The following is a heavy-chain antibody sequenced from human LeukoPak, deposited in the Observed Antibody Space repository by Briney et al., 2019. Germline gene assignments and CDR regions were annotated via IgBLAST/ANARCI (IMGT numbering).Heavy chain of an antibody. J-gene: IGHJ4*02. D-gene: IGHD2-8*01. Sequence: GASVKVSCKASGGTFSSYAISWVRQAPGQGLEWMGRIIPILGIANYAQEFQGRVTITADKSTSTAYMELSSLRSEDTAVYYCARATSGIRGYFDYWGQGTLVTVSS. CDR1: GGTFSSYA. CDR3: ARATSGIRGYFDY. CDR2: IIPILGIA. V-gene: IGHV1-69*04.